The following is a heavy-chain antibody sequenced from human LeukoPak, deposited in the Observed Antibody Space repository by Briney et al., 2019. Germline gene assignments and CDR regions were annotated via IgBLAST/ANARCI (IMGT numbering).Heavy chain of an antibody. D-gene: IGHD6-13*01. CDR3: ARDPYSSSSLDY. CDR1: GFTFDDYG. CDR2: INWNGGST. V-gene: IGHV3-20*04. J-gene: IGHJ4*02. Sequence: GGSLRLSCAASGFTFDDYGMSWVRQAPGKGLEWVSGINWNGGSTGYADSVKGRFTISRDNAKNSLYLQMNSLRAEDTAVYYCARDPYSSSSLDYWGQGTLVTVSS.